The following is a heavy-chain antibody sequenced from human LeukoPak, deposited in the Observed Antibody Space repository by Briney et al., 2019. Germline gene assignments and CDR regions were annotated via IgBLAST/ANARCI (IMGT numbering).Heavy chain of an antibody. D-gene: IGHD3-10*01. V-gene: IGHV3-74*01. CDR1: GLSFADSW. Sequence: GGSLRLSCAASGLSFADSWMHWVRQAPGKGLMWVSRINNDGSDTRYADSVRGRFTISRDNAKNTLYLQMNSLRAEDTAVYYCARVSGLGMNGYYQHWGQGTLVTVPS. J-gene: IGHJ1*01. CDR3: ARVSGLGMNGYYQH. CDR2: INNDGSDT.